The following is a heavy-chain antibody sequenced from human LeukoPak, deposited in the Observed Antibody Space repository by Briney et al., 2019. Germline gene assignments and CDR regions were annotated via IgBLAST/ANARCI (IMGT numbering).Heavy chain of an antibody. Sequence: PGGSLRLSCKASGFTFSSSWMHWVRQAPGKGLVWVSRISSDGSSSSYADSVKGRFTISRDNAKNTLSLQMNSLRAEDTAVYYCARSSGYGYDYWGQGTLVTVSS. D-gene: IGHD5-18*01. CDR1: GFTFSSSW. CDR2: ISSDGSSS. CDR3: ARSSGYGYDY. V-gene: IGHV3-74*01. J-gene: IGHJ4*02.